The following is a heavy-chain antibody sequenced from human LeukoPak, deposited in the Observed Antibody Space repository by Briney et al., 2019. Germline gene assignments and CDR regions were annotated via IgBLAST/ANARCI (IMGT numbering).Heavy chain of an antibody. CDR3: AREGGYYTWFDP. Sequence: ASVKVSCKASGYIFTSYYMHWVRQAPGQGLEWMGIINPSGGSTSYAQKFQGRVIMTRDTSTRTVYMELSSLRFEDTAVYYCAREGGYYTWFDPWGQGTLVTVSS. V-gene: IGHV1-46*01. D-gene: IGHD3-3*01. CDR2: INPSGGST. J-gene: IGHJ5*02. CDR1: GYIFTSYY.